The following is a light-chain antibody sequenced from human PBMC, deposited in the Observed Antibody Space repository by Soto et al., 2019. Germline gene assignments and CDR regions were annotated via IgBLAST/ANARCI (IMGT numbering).Light chain of an antibody. V-gene: IGKV3-15*01. CDR1: QSVSSN. CDR3: QQYNNWPPWT. J-gene: IGKJ1*01. Sequence: EIVMTQSPATLSVSPGERATLSCRASQSVSSNLAWYQQKPGQAPRLLIYGASTRATGSPARFSGSGSGTEFTLTISSLQSKDFAVYYCQQYNNWPPWTCGQRTKVEIK. CDR2: GAS.